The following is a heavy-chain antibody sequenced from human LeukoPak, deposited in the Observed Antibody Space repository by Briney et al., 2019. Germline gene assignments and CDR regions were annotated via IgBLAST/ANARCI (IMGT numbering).Heavy chain of an antibody. CDR1: GFTFSSYW. CDR2: INSDGSST. V-gene: IGHV3-74*01. D-gene: IGHD6-19*01. CDR3: ARDFRAVAGTTFLNWFDP. J-gene: IGHJ5*02. Sequence: PGGSLRLSCAASGFTFSSYWMHWARQAPGKGLVWVSRINSDGSSTSYADSVKGRFTISRDNAKNTLYLQMNSLRAEDTAVYYCARDFRAVAGTTFLNWFDPWGQGTLVTVSS.